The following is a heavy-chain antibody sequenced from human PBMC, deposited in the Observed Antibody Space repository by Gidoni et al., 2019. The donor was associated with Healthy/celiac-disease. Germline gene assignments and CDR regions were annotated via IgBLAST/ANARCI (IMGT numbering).Heavy chain of an antibody. CDR2: ISGSGGST. J-gene: IGHJ4*02. V-gene: IGHV3-23*01. CDR1: GFTFSSYA. CDR3: SSMLVRYYYDSSGYYSTDY. Sequence: EVQLLESGGGLVQPGGSLRLTCAASGFTFSSYAMSWVRQAPGKGLEWVSAISGSGGSTYYADSVKGRFTISRDNSKNTLYLQMNSLRAEDTAVYYCSSMLVRYYYDSSGYYSTDYWGQGTLVTVSS. D-gene: IGHD3-22*01.